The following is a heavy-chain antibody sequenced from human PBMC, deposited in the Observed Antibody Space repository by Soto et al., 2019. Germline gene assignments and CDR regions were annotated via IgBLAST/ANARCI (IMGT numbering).Heavy chain of an antibody. Sequence: PGVSLRLSCATSGFTLSIYWMHWVRQAPGKGLVWVSRINSDGSSTSYADSVKGRFTISRDNAKNTLYLQMNSLRAEDTAVYYCANFGAAAGTNYYYGMDVWGQGTTVTVS. D-gene: IGHD6-13*01. V-gene: IGHV3-74*01. J-gene: IGHJ6*02. CDR3: ANFGAAAGTNYYYGMDV. CDR2: INSDGSST. CDR1: GFTLSIYW.